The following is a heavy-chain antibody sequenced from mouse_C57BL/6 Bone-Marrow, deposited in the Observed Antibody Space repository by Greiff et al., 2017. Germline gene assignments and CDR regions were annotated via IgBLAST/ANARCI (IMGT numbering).Heavy chain of an antibody. CDR3: VRQGVSLYDGPYSFDY. CDR1: GFSFNTYA. V-gene: IGHV10-1*01. Sequence: EVKLVESGGGLVQPKGSLKLSCAASGFSFNTYAMNWVRQAPGKGLEWVARIRSKSNNYATYYADSVKDRFTISRDDSESMLYLQMNNLKTEDTAMYYCVRQGVSLYDGPYSFDYWGQGTTLTVSS. D-gene: IGHD2-3*01. CDR2: IRSKSNNYAT. J-gene: IGHJ2*01.